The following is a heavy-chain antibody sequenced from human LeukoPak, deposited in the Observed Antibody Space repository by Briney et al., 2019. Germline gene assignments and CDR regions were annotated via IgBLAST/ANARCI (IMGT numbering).Heavy chain of an antibody. D-gene: IGHD2-2*01. CDR1: GYSISSGYF. V-gene: IGHV4-38-2*02. Sequence: SETLSLTCSISGYSISSGYFWGWIRQPPGKGLEWIGSIYYSGSTYYNPSLKSRVTISVDTSKNQFSLKLSSVTAADTAVYYCARESSNQNWFDPWGQGTLVTVSS. CDR3: ARESSNQNWFDP. J-gene: IGHJ5*02. CDR2: IYYSGST.